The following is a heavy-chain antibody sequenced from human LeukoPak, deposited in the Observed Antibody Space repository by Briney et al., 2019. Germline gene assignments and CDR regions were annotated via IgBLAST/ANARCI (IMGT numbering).Heavy chain of an antibody. J-gene: IGHJ4*02. CDR3: VRDFRSADY. V-gene: IGHV3-74*01. Sequence: GGSLRLSCAASGFTFSTYCMHWVRQHPGMGPMWVSRICPDGTVTNYADSVKARFIISRDSARNTVYLQMNSLRVEDTAVYYCVRDFRSADYWGQGTLVTVSS. CDR1: GFTFSTYC. CDR2: ICPDGTVT.